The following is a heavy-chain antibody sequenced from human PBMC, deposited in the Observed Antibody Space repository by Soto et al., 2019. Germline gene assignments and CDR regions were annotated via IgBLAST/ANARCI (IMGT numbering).Heavy chain of an antibody. Sequence: PGGSLRLSCAASGFTFSSYWVSWVRQAPGKGLEWVANIKQDGSEKYYVDSVKGRFTISRDNAKNSLYLQMNSLRAEDTAVYYCARDLVVSTFDYWGQGTLVTVSS. D-gene: IGHD3-22*01. CDR1: GFTFSSYW. J-gene: IGHJ4*02. CDR2: IKQDGSEK. V-gene: IGHV3-7*01. CDR3: ARDLVVSTFDY.